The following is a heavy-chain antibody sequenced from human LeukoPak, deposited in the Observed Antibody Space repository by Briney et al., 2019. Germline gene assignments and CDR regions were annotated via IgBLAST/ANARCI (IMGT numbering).Heavy chain of an antibody. Sequence: SETLSLTCTVSGGSICSYYWSRIRQPPGKGLEWIGFIYYSGSTNYNPSLKSRVTISVDTSKNQVSLKLSSVTAADTAVYYCARHRGLYDYGDAFDIWGQGTMVTVSS. CDR3: ARHRGLYDYGDAFDI. V-gene: IGHV4-59*08. D-gene: IGHD4-17*01. J-gene: IGHJ3*02. CDR1: GGSICSYY. CDR2: IYYSGST.